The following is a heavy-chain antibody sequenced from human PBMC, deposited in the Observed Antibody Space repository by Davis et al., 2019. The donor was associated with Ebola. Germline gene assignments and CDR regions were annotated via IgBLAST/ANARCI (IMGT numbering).Heavy chain of an antibody. CDR3: AEGGTNNFLGAN. D-gene: IGHD2-8*01. CDR2: ISVTGADI. Sequence: PGGSLKISCAASGFTFSNYAMSWVRQAPGGGLEWVAGISVTGADIKYADSVRGRFSISRDDSKNTLYLQMDSLRAEDTAVFYCAEGGTNNFLGANWGQGTLVTVSS. V-gene: IGHV3-23*01. J-gene: IGHJ4*02. CDR1: GFTFSNYA.